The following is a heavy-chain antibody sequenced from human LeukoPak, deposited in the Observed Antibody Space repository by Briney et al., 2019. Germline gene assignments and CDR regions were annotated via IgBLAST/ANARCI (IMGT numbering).Heavy chain of an antibody. CDR2: ISSSGGTI. Sequence: GGSLRLSCVASTFTFRSYSLNGVRQAPGKGLEWVPYISSSGGTIYYADSVKGRFTISRDNAKNSLYPQMNSLRAGDTAVYYCARDIVVVVAAYYYYYGMDVWGQGTTVTVSS. J-gene: IGHJ6*02. D-gene: IGHD2-15*01. V-gene: IGHV3-48*04. CDR3: ARDIVVVVAAYYYYYGMDV. CDR1: TFTFRSYS.